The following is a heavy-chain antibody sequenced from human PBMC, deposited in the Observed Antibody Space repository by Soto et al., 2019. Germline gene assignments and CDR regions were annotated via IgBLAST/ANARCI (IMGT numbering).Heavy chain of an antibody. CDR3: AKETDIAAAGDLDY. CDR1: GFTFSSYA. CDR2: ISGSGGST. D-gene: IGHD6-13*01. V-gene: IGHV3-23*01. J-gene: IGHJ4*02. Sequence: EVQLLESGGGLVQPGGSLRLSCAASGFTFSSYAMSWVRQAPGKGLEWVSAISGSGGSTYYADSVKGRFTISRDNSKNSLYMQMSSLRAEDTAVYYCAKETDIAAAGDLDYWGQGTLVTVAS.